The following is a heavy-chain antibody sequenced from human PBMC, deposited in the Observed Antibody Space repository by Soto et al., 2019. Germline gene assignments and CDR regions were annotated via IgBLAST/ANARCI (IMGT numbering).Heavy chain of an antibody. J-gene: IGHJ4*02. CDR1: GGSFIGYY. D-gene: IGHD2-8*01. CDR2: INDSGST. Sequence: SATLSLTCGVSGGSFIGYYWTFIRHPPGKGLEWIGAINDSGSTNYNPSLKSRVTMSIDTSKNQFSLKLDSVTAADAAVYYCARGPKKLMYWSQGTLVTVSS. V-gene: IGHV4-34*01. CDR3: ARGPKKLMY.